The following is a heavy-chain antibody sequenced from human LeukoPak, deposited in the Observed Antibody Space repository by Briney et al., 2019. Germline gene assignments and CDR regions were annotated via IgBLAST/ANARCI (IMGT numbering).Heavy chain of an antibody. CDR1: GYTFTSYG. D-gene: IGHD3-10*01. J-gene: IGHJ4*02. CDR2: ISAYNGNT. V-gene: IGHV1-18*01. Sequence: ASVKVSCKASGYTFTSYGISWVRQAPGQGLEWMGWISAYNGNTNYAQKLQGRVTMTTDTSTSTAYMELRSLRSDDTAVYYCARSFRFLWFGGGGDYWGQGTLVTVSS. CDR3: ARSFRFLWFGGGGDY.